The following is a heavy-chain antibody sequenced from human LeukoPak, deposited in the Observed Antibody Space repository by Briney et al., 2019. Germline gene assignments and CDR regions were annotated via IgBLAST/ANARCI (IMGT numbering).Heavy chain of an antibody. CDR3: APTAEAYTGWWRV. D-gene: IGHD3-16*01. V-gene: IGHV1-2*02. J-gene: IGHJ4*02. Sequence: ASVKVSCKASGYKFIDDYMHWVRQAPGQGLEFMGWINPDSGFTNYAQKLKGRVTITRDTSISTVYLEVRSLASDDTAVYYCAPTAEAYTGWWRVWGQGTLVTVSS. CDR1: GYKFIDDY. CDR2: INPDSGFT.